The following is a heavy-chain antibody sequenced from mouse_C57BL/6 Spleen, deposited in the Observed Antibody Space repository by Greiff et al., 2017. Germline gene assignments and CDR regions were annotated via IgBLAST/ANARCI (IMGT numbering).Heavy chain of an antibody. Sequence: VQLKESGGGLVQPKGSLQLSCAASGFSFNTYAMNWVRQAPGKGLEWVARIRSKSNNYATYYADSVKDRFTISRDDSESMLYLQMNNLKTEDTAMYYCVRHWNGYFADWGQGTLVTVSA. CDR2: IRSKSNNYAT. CDR3: VRHWNGYFAD. D-gene: IGHD2-2*01. V-gene: IGHV10-1*01. CDR1: GFSFNTYA. J-gene: IGHJ3*01.